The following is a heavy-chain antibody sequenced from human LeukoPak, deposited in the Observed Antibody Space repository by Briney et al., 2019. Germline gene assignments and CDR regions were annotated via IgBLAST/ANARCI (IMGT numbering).Heavy chain of an antibody. CDR1: GGSISSGGYY. CDR3: ARGALFVDY. CDR2: IYYSGST. Sequence: TSETLSLTCTVSGGSISSGGYYWSWIRQPPGKGLEWIGYIYYSGSTNYNPSLKSRVTISVDTSKNQFSLKLSSVTAADTAVYYCARGALFVDYWGQGTLVTVSS. V-gene: IGHV4-61*08. D-gene: IGHD3-10*02. J-gene: IGHJ4*02.